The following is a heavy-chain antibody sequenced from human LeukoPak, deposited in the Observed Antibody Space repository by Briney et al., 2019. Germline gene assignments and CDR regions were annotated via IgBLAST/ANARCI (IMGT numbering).Heavy chain of an antibody. CDR3: ATAYDSSGYYYPNYYGMDV. CDR2: ISGSGGST. Sequence: GGSLRLSCAASGFTFSSYAMSWVRQAPGKGLEWVSAISGSGGSTYYADSVKGRFTISRDNAKNSLYLQMNSLRAEDTAVYYCATAYDSSGYYYPNYYGMDVWGQGTTVTVSS. V-gene: IGHV3-23*01. CDR1: GFTFSSYA. D-gene: IGHD3-22*01. J-gene: IGHJ6*02.